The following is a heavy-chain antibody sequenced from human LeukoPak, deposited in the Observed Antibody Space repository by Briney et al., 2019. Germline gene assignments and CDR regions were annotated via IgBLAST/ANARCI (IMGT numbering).Heavy chain of an antibody. J-gene: IGHJ5*02. CDR2: INHSGST. CDR1: GGSISSSSYY. D-gene: IGHD3-10*01. V-gene: IGHV4-39*07. CDR3: ARRPRSWSMVRGGNNWFDP. Sequence: PSETLSLTCTVSGGSISSSSYYWSWIRQPPGKGLEWIGEINHSGSTNYNPSLKSRVTISVDTSKNQFSLKLSSVTAADTAVYYCARRPRSWSMVRGGNNWFDPWGQGTLVTVSS.